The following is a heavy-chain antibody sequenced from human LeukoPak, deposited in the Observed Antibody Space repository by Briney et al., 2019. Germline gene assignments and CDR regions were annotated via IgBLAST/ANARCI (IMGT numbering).Heavy chain of an antibody. CDR3: AKDSGYSSGWNAFDI. V-gene: IGHV3-74*01. D-gene: IGHD6-19*01. CDR1: GFTFSSYW. Sequence: GGSLRLSCAASGFTFSSYWMHWVRQAPGKGLVWVSRINSDGSSTSYADSVKGRFTISRDNAKNSLYLQMNSLRAEDMALYYCAKDSGYSSGWNAFDIWGQGTMVTVSS. CDR2: INSDGSST. J-gene: IGHJ3*02.